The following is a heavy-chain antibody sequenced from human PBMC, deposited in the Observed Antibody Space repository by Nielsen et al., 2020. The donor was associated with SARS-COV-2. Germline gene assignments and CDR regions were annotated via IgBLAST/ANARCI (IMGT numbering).Heavy chain of an antibody. V-gene: IGHV1-2*06. CDR1: EYSFSDYY. J-gene: IGHJ4*02. Sequence: ASVKVSCKASEYSFSDYYVHWVRQAPGQGLEWMGRINPNSGGTNYAQKFQGRVTMTRDTSISTAYMELSRLRSDDTAVYYCARGRTGTPFVGWGQGTLVTVSS. CDR2: INPNSGGT. D-gene: IGHD3/OR15-3a*01. CDR3: ARGRTGTPFVG.